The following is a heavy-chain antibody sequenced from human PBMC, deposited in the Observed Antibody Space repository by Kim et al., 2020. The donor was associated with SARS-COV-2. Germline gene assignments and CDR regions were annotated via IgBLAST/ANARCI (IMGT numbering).Heavy chain of an antibody. Sequence: PSLESRVAISVDTSKNQFSLKLTSVTAADTAVYYCARRTVANRFYYYLDVWGKGTT. V-gene: IGHV4-4*09. J-gene: IGHJ6*03. CDR3: ARRTVANRFYYYLDV. D-gene: IGHD6-19*01.